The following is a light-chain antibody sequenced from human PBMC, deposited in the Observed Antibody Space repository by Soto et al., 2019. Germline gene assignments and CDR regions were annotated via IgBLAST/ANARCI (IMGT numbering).Light chain of an antibody. CDR2: AVS. Sequence: QSALTQPASVSGSPGQSITISCTGTSSDVGGYNHVSWYQHSPGKAPKLILFAVSDRPSGVSHRFSGSKSGNTASLTISGLQAEDEAEYYCCSYTSLSTVVFGGGTKGTGL. CDR1: SSDVGGYNH. V-gene: IGLV2-14*01. CDR3: CSYTSLSTVV. J-gene: IGLJ2*01.